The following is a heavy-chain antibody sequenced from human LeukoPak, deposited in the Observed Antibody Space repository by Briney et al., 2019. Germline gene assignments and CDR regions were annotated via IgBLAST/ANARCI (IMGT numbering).Heavy chain of an antibody. CDR1: GGSISSYY. D-gene: IGHD3-10*01. Sequence: PSETLSLTCTVSGGSISSYYWSWIRQPPGKGLEWIGYIYYSGSTNYNPSLKSRVTISVDTSKNQVSLKLSSVTAADTAVYYCARAAEWFGVKYDYWGQGTLVTVSS. CDR2: IYYSGST. V-gene: IGHV4-59*01. CDR3: ARAAEWFGVKYDY. J-gene: IGHJ4*02.